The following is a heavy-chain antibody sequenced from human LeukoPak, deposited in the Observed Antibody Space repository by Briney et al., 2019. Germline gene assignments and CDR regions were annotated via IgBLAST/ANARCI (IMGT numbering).Heavy chain of an antibody. J-gene: IGHJ4*02. CDR2: IIPIFGTA. V-gene: IGHV1-69*01. D-gene: IGHD2-2*01. CDR1: GGTCSSYA. Sequence: SVKVSCKASGGTCSSYAISWVRQAPGQGLEWMGGIIPIFGTANYAQKFQGRVTITADESTSTAYMELSSLRSEDTAVYYCARGAVPAATYYFDYWGQGTLVTVSS. CDR3: ARGAVPAATYYFDY.